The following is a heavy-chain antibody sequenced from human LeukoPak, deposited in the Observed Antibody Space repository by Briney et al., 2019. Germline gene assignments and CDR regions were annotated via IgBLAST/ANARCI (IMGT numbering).Heavy chain of an antibody. J-gene: IGHJ3*02. CDR2: IYPGDSGT. D-gene: IGHD6-13*01. CDR3: ARTMEGIAAAGTAFDI. CDR1: GYSFTSYW. Sequence: GESLKISCKGSGYSFTSYWIGWVRQMPGKGLEWMGIIYPGDSGTRYSPSFQGQVTISADKSISTAYLQWSSLKASDTAMYYCARTMEGIAAAGTAFDIWGQGTMVTVSS. V-gene: IGHV5-51*01.